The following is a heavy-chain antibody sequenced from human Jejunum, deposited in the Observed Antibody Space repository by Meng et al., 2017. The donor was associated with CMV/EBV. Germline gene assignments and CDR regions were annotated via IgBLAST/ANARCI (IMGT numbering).Heavy chain of an antibody. V-gene: IGHV5-51*01. D-gene: IGHD3/OR15-3a*01. CDR2: IDPGDWDT. J-gene: IGHJ4*02. Sequence: YWLGWVRQMPGKGLEWMGLIDPGDWDTKYNPSFQGQVSISVDKSINTAYLQWSSLKASDTAIYYCARQHYDFWTGSYTGNSYFDYWGQGTLVTVSS. CDR1: YW. CDR3: ARQHYDFWTGSYTGNSYFDY.